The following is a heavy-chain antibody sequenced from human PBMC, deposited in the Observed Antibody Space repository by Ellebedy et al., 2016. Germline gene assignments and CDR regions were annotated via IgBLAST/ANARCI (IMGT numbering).Heavy chain of an antibody. V-gene: IGHV3-74*01. D-gene: IGHD1-26*01. CDR2: IHSDGSSK. J-gene: IGHJ6*02. Sequence: GESLKISXVASGFTFRTYWMHWVRQAPGKGLEWVSHIHSDGSSKRYADSVKGRFTISRDNARDTVDLQMDSLRAEDTAVYYCARGVVGSTPYGMDVWGQGTTVTVSS. CDR3: ARGVVGSTPYGMDV. CDR1: GFTFRTYW.